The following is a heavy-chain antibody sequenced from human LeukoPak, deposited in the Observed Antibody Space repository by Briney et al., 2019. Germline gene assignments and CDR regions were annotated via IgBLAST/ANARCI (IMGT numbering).Heavy chain of an antibody. D-gene: IGHD3-3*01. Sequence: SETLSLTCAVYGGSFSGYYWSLSRQPPGKGLEWIWEINHSGSTNYNPSLKSRVTISVDTSKNQFSLKLSSVTAADTAVYYCARGPILRFLEWLPTNWFDPWGQGTLVTVSS. CDR2: INHSGST. CDR3: ARGPILRFLEWLPTNWFDP. CDR1: GGSFSGYY. J-gene: IGHJ5*02. V-gene: IGHV4-34*01.